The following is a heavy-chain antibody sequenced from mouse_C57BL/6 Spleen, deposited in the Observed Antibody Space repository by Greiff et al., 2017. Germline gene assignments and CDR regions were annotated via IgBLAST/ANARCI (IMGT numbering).Heavy chain of an antibody. J-gene: IGHJ3*01. V-gene: IGHV1-81*01. CDR1: GYTFTSYG. CDR3: ARSGSGAWFAY. Sequence: VQLVESGAELARPGASVKLSCKASGYTFTSYGISWVKQRTGQGLEWIGEIYPRSGNTYYNEKFKGKATLTADKSSSTAYMELRSLTSEDSAVYFCARSGSGAWFAYWGQGTLVTVSA. D-gene: IGHD1-1*01. CDR2: IYPRSGNT.